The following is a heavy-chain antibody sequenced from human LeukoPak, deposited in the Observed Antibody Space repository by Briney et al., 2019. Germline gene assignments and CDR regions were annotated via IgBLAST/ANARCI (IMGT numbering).Heavy chain of an antibody. J-gene: IGHJ4*02. V-gene: IGHV4-30-4*08. CDR1: GASISSGDYY. CDR3: ARASSYDILTAYYKFDN. Sequence: SETLSLTCSVSGASISSGDYYWSWIRQPPGKGLEWIGYIYYSGSTYYSPSLRSRVTISVDRSKNQFSLKLTSVTAADTAVYYCARASSYDILTAYYKFDNWGQGTLVTVSS. CDR2: IYYSGST. D-gene: IGHD3-9*01.